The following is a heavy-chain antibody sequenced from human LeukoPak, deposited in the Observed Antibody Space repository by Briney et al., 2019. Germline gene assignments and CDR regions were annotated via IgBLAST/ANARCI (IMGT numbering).Heavy chain of an antibody. CDR1: GFTFSSYA. D-gene: IGHD4-17*01. CDR3: AKLATVTTWYWFDP. CDR2: ISGSGGST. J-gene: IGHJ5*02. V-gene: IGHV3-23*01. Sequence: GGSLRLSCAASGFTFSSYAMSWVRQAPGKGLEWVSGISGSGGSTYYADSAKGRFTISRDKSKNTLYLQMNSLRAEDTAIDYCAKLATVTTWYWFDPWGQGTLVTVSS.